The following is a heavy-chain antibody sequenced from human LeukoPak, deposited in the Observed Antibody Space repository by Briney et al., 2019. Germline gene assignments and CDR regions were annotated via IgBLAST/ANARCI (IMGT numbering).Heavy chain of an antibody. J-gene: IGHJ1*01. CDR3: AKGRRGSSYVHYFDT. Sequence: PGKSLRLSSTASGFNFSAYGMHWVRQVPGKGLDWVAALSFHGANEYYADSVKGRITISRDNSNNTLYLQMNNVRPEDTAVYYCAKGRRGSSYVHYFDTWGRGTLVTVSS. CDR2: LSFHGANE. D-gene: IGHD3-22*01. V-gene: IGHV3-30*18. CDR1: GFNFSAYG.